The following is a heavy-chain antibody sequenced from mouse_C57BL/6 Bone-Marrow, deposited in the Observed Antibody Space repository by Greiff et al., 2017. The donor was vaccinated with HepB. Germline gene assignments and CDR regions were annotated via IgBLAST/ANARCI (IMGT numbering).Heavy chain of an antibody. D-gene: IGHD1-1*01. Sequence: DVKLVESGGGLVKPGGSLKLSCAASGFTFSSYTMSWVRQTPEKRLEWVATISGGGGNTYYPDSVKGRFTISRDNAKNTLYLQMSSLRSEDTALYYCARQGYYMGFAYWGQGTLVTVSA. J-gene: IGHJ3*01. CDR3: ARQGYYMGFAY. CDR1: GFTFSSYT. V-gene: IGHV5-9*01. CDR2: ISGGGGNT.